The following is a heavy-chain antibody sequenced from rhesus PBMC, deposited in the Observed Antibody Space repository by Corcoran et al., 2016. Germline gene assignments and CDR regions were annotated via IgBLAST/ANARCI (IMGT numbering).Heavy chain of an antibody. J-gene: IGHJ4*01. CDR2: IYGSSGTT. V-gene: IGHV4-147*01. Sequence: QVQLQESGPGLVKPSETLSLTCVVSGYSISSNYWSWIRQPPGQGLEWIAYIYGSSGTTYYNPSLHSRVTVSTDTSKNQFSLKLSSVTAADTAVYYCARVSRYSSWPFDYWGQGVLVAVSS. D-gene: IGHD6-13*01. CDR1: GYSISSNY. CDR3: ARVSRYSSWPFDY.